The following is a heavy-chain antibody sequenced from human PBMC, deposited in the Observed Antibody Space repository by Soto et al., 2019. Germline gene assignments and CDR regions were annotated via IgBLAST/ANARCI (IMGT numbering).Heavy chain of an antibody. CDR3: AKEVSLGSTVDLGY. V-gene: IGHV3-23*01. D-gene: IGHD7-27*01. CDR2: ISGSGGST. Sequence: XGSLRLSFAASGFTFSIFAMSWVRQSPGKGLEWVSTISGSGGSTYYADAVKGRFTISRDNSMGTLYLQMKSLRVEDTAIYYCAKEVSLGSTVDLGYWGQGALVTVSS. CDR1: GFTFSIFA. J-gene: IGHJ4*02.